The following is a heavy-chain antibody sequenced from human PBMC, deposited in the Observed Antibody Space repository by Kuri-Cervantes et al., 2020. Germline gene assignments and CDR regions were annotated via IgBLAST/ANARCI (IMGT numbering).Heavy chain of an antibody. J-gene: IGHJ4*02. D-gene: IGHD3-9*01. CDR2: INHSGST. CDR3: ARESTPQSQLTVAVYADY. Sequence: GSLRLSCAASGFTFSDHYMDWVRQAPGKGLEWIGEINHSGSTNYNPSLKSRVTISVDKSKNQFSLKLRSVTAADTAIYYCARESTPQSQLTVAVYADYWGQGTLVTVSS. V-gene: IGHV4-34*01. CDR1: GFTFSDHY.